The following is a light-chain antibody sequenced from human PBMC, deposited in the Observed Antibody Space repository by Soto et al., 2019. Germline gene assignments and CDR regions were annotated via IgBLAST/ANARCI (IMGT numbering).Light chain of an antibody. CDR3: SSYTSSSTLGV. CDR1: SSDVGCYNY. Sequence: QLVLTQPASVSGSPGQSITISCTGTSSDVGCYNYVSWYQQHPGKAPKLMIYDVSNRPSGVSNRFSGSKSGNTASLTISGLQAEDEADYYCSSYTSSSTLGVFGGGTQLTVL. V-gene: IGLV2-14*01. CDR2: DVS. J-gene: IGLJ2*01.